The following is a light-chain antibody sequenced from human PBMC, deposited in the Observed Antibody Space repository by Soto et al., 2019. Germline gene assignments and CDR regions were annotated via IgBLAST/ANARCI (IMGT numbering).Light chain of an antibody. Sequence: DIQMTQSPSTLSASVGDRVTITCRASQSISSWLAWYQQKPGKAPKLLIYKASSLESGVPSRFSGSGSGTEFTLTISSLQPDDFATYYCQQSDNTPHTFGQGTKVDIK. CDR2: KAS. J-gene: IGKJ2*01. CDR1: QSISSW. CDR3: QQSDNTPHT. V-gene: IGKV1-5*03.